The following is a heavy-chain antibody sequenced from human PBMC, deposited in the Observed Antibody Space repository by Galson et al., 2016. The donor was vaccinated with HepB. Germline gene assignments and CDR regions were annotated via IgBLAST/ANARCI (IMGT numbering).Heavy chain of an antibody. D-gene: IGHD5-12*01. CDR3: ARVRSGYSGYANPYYYGMDV. Sequence: CAISGDSVSSNSATWNWIRQSPPRGLEWLGRTYYRSKWYNDYALSVKSRITINPDTSKNQFSLQLNSVTPEDTAVYYCARVRSGYSGYANPYYYGMDVWSQGTTVTVSS. CDR2: TYYRSKWYN. J-gene: IGHJ6*02. CDR1: GDSVSSNSAT. V-gene: IGHV6-1*01.